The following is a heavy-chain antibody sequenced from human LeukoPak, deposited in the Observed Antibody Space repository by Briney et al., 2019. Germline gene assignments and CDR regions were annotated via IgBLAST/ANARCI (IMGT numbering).Heavy chain of an antibody. J-gene: IGHJ5*02. CDR2: ISGSGGST. V-gene: IGHV3-23*01. D-gene: IGHD5-18*01. CDR3: ASPRGYSYGYFNWFDP. CDR1: GFTFSSYA. Sequence: PGGSLRLSCAASGFTFSSYAMSWVRQAPGKGLEWVSAISGSGGSTYYADSVKGRFTISRDNSKNTLYLQMNSLRAEDTAVYYCASPRGYSYGYFNWFDPWGQGTLVTVSS.